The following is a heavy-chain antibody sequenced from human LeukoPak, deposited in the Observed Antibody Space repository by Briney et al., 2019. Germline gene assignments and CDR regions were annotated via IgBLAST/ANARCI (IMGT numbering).Heavy chain of an antibody. D-gene: IGHD4-23*01. Sequence: PGGSLRLSCAASGFTFSSYAMHWVRQAPGKGPEWVAVISYDGSNKYYADSVKGRFTISRDNSKNTLYLQMNSLRAEDTAVYYCARSYGGNSAFDYWGQGTLVTVSS. J-gene: IGHJ4*02. V-gene: IGHV3-30-3*01. CDR3: ARSYGGNSAFDY. CDR1: GFTFSSYA. CDR2: ISYDGSNK.